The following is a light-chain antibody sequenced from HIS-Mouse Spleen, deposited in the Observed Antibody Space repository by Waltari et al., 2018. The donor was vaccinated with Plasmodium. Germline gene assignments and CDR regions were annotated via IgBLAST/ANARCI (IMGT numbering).Light chain of an antibody. CDR3: YSTDSSGNHRV. Sequence: SYELTQPPSVSVSPGHTARITCSGDALTNNYAYWYQQKSGQAPGLVIYEDSKRPSGIPERFSGSSSGTMATLTISGAQVEDEADYYCYSTDSSGNHRVFGGGTKLTVL. CDR1: ALTNNY. J-gene: IGLJ3*02. CDR2: EDS. V-gene: IGLV3-10*01.